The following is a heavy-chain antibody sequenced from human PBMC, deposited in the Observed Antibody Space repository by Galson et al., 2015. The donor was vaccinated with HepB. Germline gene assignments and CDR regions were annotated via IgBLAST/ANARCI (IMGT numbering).Heavy chain of an antibody. Sequence: SLRLSCAASGFTFDDYAMHWVRQTPGKGLEWVSGISWNSRNIGYADSVKGRFTISRDNAKNSLYLQMNSLRAEDTAVYYCARGNGAAGGGYYYGMDVWGQGTTVTVSS. V-gene: IGHV3-9*01. CDR2: ISWNSRNI. CDR3: ARGNGAAGGGYYYGMDV. J-gene: IGHJ6*02. D-gene: IGHD6-25*01. CDR1: GFTFDDYA.